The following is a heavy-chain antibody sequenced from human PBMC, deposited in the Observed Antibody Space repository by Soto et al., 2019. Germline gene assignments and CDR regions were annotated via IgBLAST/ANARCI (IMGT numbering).Heavy chain of an antibody. Sequence: GGSLRLSCTASGFTFGDYAMSWFRQAPGKGLEWVGFIRSKAYGGTTEYAASVKGRFTISRDDSKSIAYLQMNSLKTEDTAVYYCTRPDYYDSSGYGYYYYGMDVWGQGTTVTVSS. CDR3: TRPDYYDSSGYGYYYYGMDV. J-gene: IGHJ6*02. D-gene: IGHD3-22*01. CDR1: GFTFGDYA. CDR2: IRSKAYGGTT. V-gene: IGHV3-49*03.